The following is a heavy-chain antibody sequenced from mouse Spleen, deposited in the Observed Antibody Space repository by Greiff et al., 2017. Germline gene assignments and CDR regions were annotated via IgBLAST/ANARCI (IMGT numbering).Heavy chain of an antibody. D-gene: IGHD2-4*01. CDR1: GYTFTSYW. CDR3: ARSTMITTRFLYAMDY. CDR2: IDPSDSYT. Sequence: QVQLKQPGAELVMPGASVKLSCKASGYTFTSYWMHWVKQRPGQGLEWIGEIDPSDSYTNYNQKFKGKATLTVDKSSSTAYMQLSSLTSEDSAVYYCARSTMITTRFLYAMDYWGQGTSVTVSS. V-gene: IGHV1-69*01. J-gene: IGHJ4*01.